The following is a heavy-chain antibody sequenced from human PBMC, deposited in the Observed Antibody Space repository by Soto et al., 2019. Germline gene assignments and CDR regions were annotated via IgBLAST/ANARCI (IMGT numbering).Heavy chain of an antibody. V-gene: IGHV4-59*01. CDR2: IHYRGST. CDR1: GGSISSYN. D-gene: IGHD3-10*01. Sequence: QVQLQESGPGLLKPSETLSLTCNVSGGSISSYNGSWIRQPPGKELEWSGYIHYRGSTNYNPLLQRRDTISGDTSKNQFPLKLSSVTDADTAVYYCARRYGEAFDYWGQGTLVTVSS. CDR3: ARRYGEAFDY. J-gene: IGHJ4*02.